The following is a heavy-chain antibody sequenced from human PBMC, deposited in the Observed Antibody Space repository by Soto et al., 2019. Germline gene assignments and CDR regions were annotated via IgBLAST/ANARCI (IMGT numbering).Heavy chain of an antibody. Sequence: PGESLKISCKGSGYSFTSYWIGWVRQMPGKGLEWMGIIYPGDSDTRYSPSFQGQVTISADKSISTAYLQWSSLKASDTAMYYCARHGTTKRSFYGMDVWGQGTTVTVSS. CDR2: IYPGDSDT. D-gene: IGHD4-4*01. CDR3: ARHGTTKRSFYGMDV. V-gene: IGHV5-51*01. J-gene: IGHJ6*02. CDR1: GYSFTSYW.